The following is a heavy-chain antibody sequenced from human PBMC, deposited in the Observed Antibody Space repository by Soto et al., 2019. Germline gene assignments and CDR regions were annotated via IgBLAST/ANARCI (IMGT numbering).Heavy chain of an antibody. CDR2: IYFGGST. J-gene: IGHJ6*02. D-gene: IGHD2-21*01. CDR3: ATGLFVPDNYSYYGVDV. Sequence: QVQLQESGPGLVKPSETLSLACNVSGGSFGNYYWSWIRQPPGKGLEWIGYIYFGGSTNYNPSLKSRATISIDTSKHQLALRLSSVTAADSAVYYCATGLFVPDNYSYYGVDVWGHGTAVTISS. V-gene: IGHV4-59*01. CDR1: GGSFGNYY.